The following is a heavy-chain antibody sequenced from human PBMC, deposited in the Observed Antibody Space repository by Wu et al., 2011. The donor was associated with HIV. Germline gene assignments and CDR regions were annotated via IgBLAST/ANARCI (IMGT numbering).Heavy chain of an antibody. CDR1: GGTLSNYG. Sequence: QVQLVQSGAEVRKPGSSVKVSCKVSGGTLSNYGFSWVRQAPGQGLEWMGGIIPMLGTVHYAQKFQGRVRITADKSTRSVYMELGSLTSGDTAVYFCARDKRSCNAGSCYNYMDVWGTGTPVTVSS. J-gene: IGHJ6*03. V-gene: IGHV1-69*08. CDR2: IIPMLGTV. D-gene: IGHD1-26*01. CDR3: ARDKRSCNAGSCYNYMDV.